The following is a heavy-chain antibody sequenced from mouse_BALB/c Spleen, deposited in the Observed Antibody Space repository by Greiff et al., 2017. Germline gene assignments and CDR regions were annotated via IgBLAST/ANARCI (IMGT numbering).Heavy chain of an antibody. CDR1: GFTFSSFG. V-gene: IGHV5-17*02. CDR2: ISSGSSTI. CDR3: ARNLNFYYAMDY. Sequence: EVMLVESGGGLVQPGGSRKLSCAASGFTFSSFGMHWVRQAPEKGLEWVAYISSGSSTIYYADTVKGRFTISRDNPKNTLFLQMTSLRSEDTAMYYCARNLNFYYAMDYWGQGTSVTVSS. J-gene: IGHJ4*01. D-gene: IGHD1-3*01.